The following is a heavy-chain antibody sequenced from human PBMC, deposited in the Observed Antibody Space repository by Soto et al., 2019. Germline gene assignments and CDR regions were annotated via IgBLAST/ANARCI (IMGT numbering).Heavy chain of an antibody. Sequence: GASVKFSCKASGYTFTSYGFNWVRQAPGQVLECMVWIRSYNNITNYXXKLQGRVXXTADASRNTAXMELRXLRSDDTAVYYCARHGNGDDYWRQGTLVTVSS. CDR1: GYTFTSYG. V-gene: IGHV1-18*01. J-gene: IGHJ4*02. CDR3: ARHGNGDDY. CDR2: IRSYNNIT. D-gene: IGHD7-27*01.